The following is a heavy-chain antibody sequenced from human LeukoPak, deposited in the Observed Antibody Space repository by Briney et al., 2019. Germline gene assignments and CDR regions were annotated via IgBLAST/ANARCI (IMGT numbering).Heavy chain of an antibody. D-gene: IGHD3-16*01. Sequence: PSETLSLTCTVSGGSISSSSYYWGWIRQPPGRGLEWIGYIYDIGITKYNPSLKSRVTISVDTSKNQFSLKLSSVTAADTAVYYCARAHMITSYYYYYYMDVWGKGTTVTVSS. CDR1: GGSISSSSYY. CDR3: ARAHMITSYYYYYYMDV. V-gene: IGHV4-61*05. J-gene: IGHJ6*03. CDR2: IYDIGIT.